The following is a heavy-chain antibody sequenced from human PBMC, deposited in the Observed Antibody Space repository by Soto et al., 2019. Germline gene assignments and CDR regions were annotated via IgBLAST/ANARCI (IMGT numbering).Heavy chain of an antibody. D-gene: IGHD5-12*01. Sequence: EVQLVESGGGLVQPGGSLRLSCAASGFTVSSNYMSWVRQAPGKGLEWVSVIYSGGSTYYADSVKGRFTISRDNSKNTLYIQMNSLRADDTAVYYCARAKYSGYDYLGAFDIWGQGTMVTVSS. CDR1: GFTVSSNY. CDR2: IYSGGST. V-gene: IGHV3-66*01. J-gene: IGHJ3*02. CDR3: ARAKYSGYDYLGAFDI.